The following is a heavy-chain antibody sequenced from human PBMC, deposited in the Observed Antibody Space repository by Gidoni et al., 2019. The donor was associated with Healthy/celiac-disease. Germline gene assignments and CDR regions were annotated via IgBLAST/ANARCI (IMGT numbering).Heavy chain of an antibody. J-gene: IGHJ4*02. CDR3: AREEGSYCGGDCAFDY. D-gene: IGHD2-21*02. V-gene: IGHV3-33*01. Sequence: QVQLVESGGGVVQPGRSLRLSCPASGFTFSSYGMHWVRQGPGKGLGWVAVIWYDGSNKYYADSVKGRFTISRDNSKNTLYLQMNSLRAEDTAVYYCAREEGSYCGGDCAFDYWGQGTLVTVSS. CDR2: IWYDGSNK. CDR1: GFTFSSYG.